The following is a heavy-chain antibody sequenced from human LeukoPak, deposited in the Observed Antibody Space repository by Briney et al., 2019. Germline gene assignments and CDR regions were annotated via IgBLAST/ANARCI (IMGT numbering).Heavy chain of an antibody. CDR1: GYTLTELS. Sequence: WASVKVSCKVSGYTLTELSMHWVRQAPGKGLEWMGGFDPEDGETIYAQKFQGRVTMTEDTSTDTAYMELSSLRSEDTAVCYCATKEGGSGAAKDFDYWGQGTLVTVSP. J-gene: IGHJ4*02. CDR2: FDPEDGET. D-gene: IGHD6-19*01. V-gene: IGHV1-24*01. CDR3: ATKEGGSGAAKDFDY.